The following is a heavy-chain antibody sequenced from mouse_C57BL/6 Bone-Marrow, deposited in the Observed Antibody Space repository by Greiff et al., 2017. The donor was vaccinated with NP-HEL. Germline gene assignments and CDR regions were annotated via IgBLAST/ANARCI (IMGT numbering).Heavy chain of an antibody. Sequence: VQLQQSGAELVKPGASVKISCKASGYAFSSYWLNWVKERPGRGLEWIGQIYPGDGDTKYNGKFKGKATLTAETSSSTAYMQVSSLTSEDSAVYFCARGDYGSSRFGYAMDYWGQGTSVTVSS. CDR1: GYAFSSYW. V-gene: IGHV1-80*01. CDR3: ARGDYGSSRFGYAMDY. CDR2: IYPGDGDT. D-gene: IGHD1-1*01. J-gene: IGHJ4*01.